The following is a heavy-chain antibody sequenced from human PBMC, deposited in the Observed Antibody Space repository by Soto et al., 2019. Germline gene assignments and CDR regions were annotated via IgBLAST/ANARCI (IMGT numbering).Heavy chain of an antibody. CDR1: GFTFSDYY. J-gene: IGHJ4*02. CDR3: ARGHHRYSGYDYVDY. Sequence: QVQLVESGGGLVKPGGSLRLSCAASGFTFSDYYMSWIRQAPGKGLEWVSYISSSSSYTNYADSVKGRFTSSRDNAKNSLYLQMNSLRAEDTAVYYCARGHHRYSGYDYVDYWGQGTLVTVSS. CDR2: ISSSSSYT. D-gene: IGHD5-12*01. V-gene: IGHV3-11*05.